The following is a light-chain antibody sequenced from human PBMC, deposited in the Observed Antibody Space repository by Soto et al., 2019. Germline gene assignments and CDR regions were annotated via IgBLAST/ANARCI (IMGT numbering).Light chain of an antibody. J-gene: IGKJ4*01. CDR3: QQSDSALLT. CDR2: GTS. Sequence: EIVLPQSPGTLSLSPGERATISCRASQGVTRIYLALYQQKPGQAPRRLIYGTSIRATGIPDMFSGSGSGTDFTLSIISLEAGDFSVYYCQQSDSALLTFGGGTKVEIK. V-gene: IGKV3-20*01. CDR1: QGVTRIY.